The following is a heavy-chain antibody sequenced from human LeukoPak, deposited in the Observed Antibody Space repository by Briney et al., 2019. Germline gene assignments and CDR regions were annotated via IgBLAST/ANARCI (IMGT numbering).Heavy chain of an antibody. CDR3: ARHLSGVTGYTYGRGIDY. V-gene: IGHV3-30*03. D-gene: IGHD5-18*01. CDR2: TSYDGSNK. J-gene: IGHJ4*02. Sequence: GGSLRLSCAASGFTFSSYDMHWVRQAPGKGLEWVAVTSYDGSNKKYADSVKGRFTISRDNAKNSLYLQVNSLRAEDTAVYYCARHLSGVTGYTYGRGIDYWGQGTLVTVSS. CDR1: GFTFSSYD.